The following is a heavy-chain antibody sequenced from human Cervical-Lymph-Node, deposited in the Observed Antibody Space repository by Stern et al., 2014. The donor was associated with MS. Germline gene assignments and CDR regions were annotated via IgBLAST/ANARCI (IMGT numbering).Heavy chain of an antibody. Sequence: VHLVESGAEVKKPGASVKVSCKASGYTFTSYYMHCVRQAPGQGLEWRGIINPSGGSKRYPQKFQGRVTMTSDTSTSTVYMELSSLRSEDTAVYYCAREVAGHRLGMMDVWGQGTTVTVSS. CDR3: AREVAGHRLGMMDV. J-gene: IGHJ6*02. CDR1: GYTFTSYY. CDR2: INPSGGSK. V-gene: IGHV1-46*01. D-gene: IGHD6-19*01.